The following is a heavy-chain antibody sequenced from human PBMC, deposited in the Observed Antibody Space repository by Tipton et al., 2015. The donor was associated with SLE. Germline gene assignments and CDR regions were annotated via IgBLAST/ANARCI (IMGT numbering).Heavy chain of an antibody. V-gene: IGHV4-59*08. J-gene: IGHJ4*02. Sequence: LRLSCTVSGGPVSSYYWSWIRQPPGKGLEWIGHIYYSGSTNYNPSLKSRVTISLDTSKNQFSLKLSSVTAADTAVYYCARQGGQWLDFDYWGQGTLVTVSS. CDR1: GGPVSSYY. CDR2: IYYSGST. D-gene: IGHD6-19*01. CDR3: ARQGGQWLDFDY.